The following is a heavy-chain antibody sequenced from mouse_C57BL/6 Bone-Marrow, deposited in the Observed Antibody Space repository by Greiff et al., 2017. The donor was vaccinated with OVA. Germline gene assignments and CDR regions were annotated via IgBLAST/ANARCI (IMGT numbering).Heavy chain of an antibody. CDR1: GFNIKDDY. CDR2: IGPENGDT. V-gene: IGHV14-4*01. D-gene: IGHD2-1*01. Sequence: VHVKQSGAELVRPGASVKLSCTASGFNIKDDYMPWVKQRPEQGLEWIGWIGPENGDTEYASKFQGKGTIAADTSSNKAYLQLSSLTSEDTAFYSCTTSIYYGNYFDYWGQGTTLTVSS. J-gene: IGHJ2*01. CDR3: TTSIYYGNYFDY.